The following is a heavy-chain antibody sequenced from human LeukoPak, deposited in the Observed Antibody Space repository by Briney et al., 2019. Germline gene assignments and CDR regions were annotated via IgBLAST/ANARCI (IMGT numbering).Heavy chain of an antibody. Sequence: GGSLRLSCAASGFTFSSYEMNWVRQAPGKGLEWVSYISSSGSTIYYADSVKGRFTISRDNAKNSLYLQMNSLRAEDTAVYYCAHGSMYQLDYWGQGTLVTVSS. V-gene: IGHV3-48*03. CDR2: ISSSGSTI. D-gene: IGHD2-2*01. CDR1: GFTFSSYE. J-gene: IGHJ4*02. CDR3: AHGSMYQLDY.